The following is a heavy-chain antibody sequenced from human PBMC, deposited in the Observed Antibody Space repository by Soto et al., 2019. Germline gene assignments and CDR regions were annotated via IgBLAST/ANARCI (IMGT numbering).Heavy chain of an antibody. CDR2: IYYSGST. V-gene: IGHV4-59*01. CDR3: AREGYRSSWYAWGAFDL. D-gene: IGHD6-13*01. J-gene: IGHJ3*01. Sequence: QVQLQESGPGLVKPSETLSLTCTVSGGSISSYYWSWIRQPPGKGLEWIGYIYYSGSTNYNPSLKSRGTVSVDTSKNQFSLRLSSVTAADTAVYYCAREGYRSSWYAWGAFDLWGQGTMVTVSS. CDR1: GGSISSYY.